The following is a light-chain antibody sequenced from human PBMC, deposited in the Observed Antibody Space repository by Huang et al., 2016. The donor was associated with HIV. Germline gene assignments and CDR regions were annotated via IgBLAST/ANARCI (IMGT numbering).Light chain of an antibody. V-gene: IGKV3-20*01. CDR3: QQYGGSPLT. CDR2: GAS. Sequence: EIVLTQSPGTLSLSPGERATLSCRASQSVSNYLAWYQQKPGQAPRLLIYGASSSATGIPDRFSGSGSGTDFTLTISRLEPEDFAFYYCQQYGGSPLTFGGGIKVETK. J-gene: IGKJ4*01. CDR1: QSVSNY.